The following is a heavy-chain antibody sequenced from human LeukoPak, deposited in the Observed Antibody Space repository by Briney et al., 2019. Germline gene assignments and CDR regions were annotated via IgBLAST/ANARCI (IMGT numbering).Heavy chain of an antibody. CDR2: IYSGGST. CDR1: GFTVSSNY. CDR3: ARGQWLDAVVTSLDY. V-gene: IGHV3-66*01. Sequence: GGSLRLSCAASGFTVSSNYMSWVRQAPGKGLEWVSVIYSGGSTYYADSVKGRFTISRDNSKNTLYLQMNSLRAEDTAVYYCARGQWLDAVVTSLDYWGQGTLVTVSS. J-gene: IGHJ4*02. D-gene: IGHD4-23*01.